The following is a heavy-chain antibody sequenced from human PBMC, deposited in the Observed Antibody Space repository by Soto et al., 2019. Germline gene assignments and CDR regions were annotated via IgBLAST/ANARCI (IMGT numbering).Heavy chain of an antibody. CDR1: GFTFSSYA. D-gene: IGHD6-19*01. Sequence: EVQLLESGGGLVHPGGSLRLSCAASGFTFSSYAMSWVRQAPGKGLEWVSGISGTGGSTYYADSVKGRLTISRDNSKNTLYLQRNSLRAEDTAVYFCAKIPHPSAWLRGAFDIWAKGQWSPSLQ. CDR2: ISGTGGST. V-gene: IGHV3-23*01. CDR3: AKIPHPSAWLRGAFDI. J-gene: IGHJ3*02.